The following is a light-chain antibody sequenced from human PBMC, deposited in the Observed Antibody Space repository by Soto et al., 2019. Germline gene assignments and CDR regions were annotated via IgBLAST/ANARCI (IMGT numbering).Light chain of an antibody. CDR3: AAWDDSLSGRV. J-gene: IGLJ3*02. V-gene: IGLV1-47*01. CDR2: RNN. CDR1: SSNIGSNY. Sequence: QSVLTQPPSASGTPGQRVTISFSGSSSNIGSNYVYWYQQLPGTAPKLLIYRNNQRPSGVPDRFSGSKSGTSASLAISGLRSEYEADYYCAAWDDSLSGRVFGGGTKLTVL.